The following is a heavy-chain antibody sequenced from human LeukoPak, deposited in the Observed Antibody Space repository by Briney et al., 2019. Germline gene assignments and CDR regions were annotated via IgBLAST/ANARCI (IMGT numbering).Heavy chain of an antibody. D-gene: IGHD3-22*01. J-gene: IGHJ3*02. V-gene: IGHV4-4*07. CDR3: ARGYYYDSSGYYYTGAFDI. CDR1: GGSISSYY. Sequence: SETLSLTCTVSGGSISSYYWSWIRQPAGKGLEWIGRIYTSGSTNYNPFLKSRVTMSVDTSKNQFSLKLSSVTAADTAVYYCARGYYYDSSGYYYTGAFDIWGQGTMVTVSS. CDR2: IYTSGST.